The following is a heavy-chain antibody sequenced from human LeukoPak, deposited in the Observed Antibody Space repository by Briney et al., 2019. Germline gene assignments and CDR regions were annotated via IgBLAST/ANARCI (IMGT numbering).Heavy chain of an antibody. D-gene: IGHD4-17*01. CDR3: ARGQSGDPAFDI. CDR1: GFTVSSNY. V-gene: IGHV3-53*01. J-gene: IGHJ3*02. CDR2: IYSGGTT. Sequence: GGSLRLSCEVSGFTVSSNYMSWVRQAPGKGLEWVSVIYSGGTTYYGDSVEGRFTISRDNSRNTLNLQMNSLRAEDTAVYFCARGQSGDPAFDIWGQGTMVTVSS.